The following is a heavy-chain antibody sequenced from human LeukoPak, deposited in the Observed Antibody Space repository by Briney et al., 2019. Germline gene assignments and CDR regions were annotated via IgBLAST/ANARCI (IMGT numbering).Heavy chain of an antibody. CDR2: INPNSGGT. J-gene: IGHJ5*02. D-gene: IGHD2-2*01. V-gene: IGHV1-2*02. Sequence: ASVKVSCKAYGYTFTGYYMHWVRQAPGQGLEWMGWINPNSGGTNYAQKFQGRVTMTRDTSISTAYMELSRLRSDDTAVYYCARASIVVVPAAMNWFDPWGQGTLVTVSS. CDR1: GYTFTGYY. CDR3: ARASIVVVPAAMNWFDP.